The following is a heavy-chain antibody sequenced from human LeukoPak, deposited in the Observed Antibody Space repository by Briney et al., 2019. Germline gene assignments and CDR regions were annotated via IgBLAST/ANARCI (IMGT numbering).Heavy chain of an antibody. CDR3: ARPSQWLGQDDFDY. CDR2: IYYSGST. CDR1: GGSISSSSYY. D-gene: IGHD6-19*01. V-gene: IGHV4-39*01. Sequence: PSETLSLTCTVSGGSISSSSYYWGWIRQPPGKGLEWIGSIYYSGSTYYNPSLKSRVTISVDTSKNQFSLKLSSVTAADTAVYYCARPSQWLGQDDFDYWGQGTLVTVSS. J-gene: IGHJ4*02.